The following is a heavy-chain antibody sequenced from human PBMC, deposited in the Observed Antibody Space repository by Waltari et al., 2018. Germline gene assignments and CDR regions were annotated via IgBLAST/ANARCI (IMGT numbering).Heavy chain of an antibody. CDR1: GGTFSSYS. Sequence: QVPLVPSGAEVKKPGSSVKVSCKASGGTFSSYSISWVRQAPGQGLEWMGGIIPIFGTANYAQKFRGRVTITADESTSTAYMELSSLRSEDTAVYYCARGDFWSGYSGYYFDYWGQGTLVTVSS. CDR3: ARGDFWSGYSGYYFDY. V-gene: IGHV1-69*13. D-gene: IGHD3-3*01. CDR2: IIPIFGTA. J-gene: IGHJ4*02.